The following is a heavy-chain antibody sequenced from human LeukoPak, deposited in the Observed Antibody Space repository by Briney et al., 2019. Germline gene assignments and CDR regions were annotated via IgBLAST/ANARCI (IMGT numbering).Heavy chain of an antibody. CDR2: IYYSGST. CDR3: ARSRRGTVTTRYYYYYMDV. Sequence: SETLSLTCTVSGGSISSYYWTWIRQPPGKGLEWIGYIYYSGSTNYNPSLKSRVTISVDTSKNQFSQKLSSVTAADTAVYYCARSRRGTVTTRYYYYYMDVWGKGTTVTVSS. D-gene: IGHD4-11*01. J-gene: IGHJ6*03. V-gene: IGHV4-59*01. CDR1: GGSISSYY.